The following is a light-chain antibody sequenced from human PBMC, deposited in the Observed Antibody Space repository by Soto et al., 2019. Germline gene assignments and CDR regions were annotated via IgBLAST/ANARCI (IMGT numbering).Light chain of an antibody. V-gene: IGKV1-5*03. CDR1: QYMADW. J-gene: IGKJ1*01. CDR3: QKYSSYQWT. CDR2: KAS. Sequence: EIQMTQSPSTLSASIGDRVTITCRASQYMADWLAWYQQKPGKVPKLLISKASYLESGLPLRFSGSGSGREFTLTINSLQPDDFATYYSQKYSSYQWTFGHGTNVEVK.